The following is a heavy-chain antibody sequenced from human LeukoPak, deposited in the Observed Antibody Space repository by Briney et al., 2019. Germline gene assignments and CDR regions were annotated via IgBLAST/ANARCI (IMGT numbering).Heavy chain of an antibody. CDR3: ARTEDYYGSGSHFDY. CDR1: SGSISSGEYY. CDR2: IYYSGST. D-gene: IGHD3-10*01. V-gene: IGHV4-30-4*08. J-gene: IGHJ4*02. Sequence: PSETLSLTCTVSSGSISSGEYYWRWIRQPPGKGQEWIGYIYYSGSTYYNPSLKSRVTISVDTSKNQFSLKLSSVTAADTAVYYCARTEDYYGSGSHFDYWGQGTLVTVSS.